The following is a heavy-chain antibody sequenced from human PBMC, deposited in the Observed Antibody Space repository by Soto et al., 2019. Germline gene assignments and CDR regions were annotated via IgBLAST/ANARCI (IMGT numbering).Heavy chain of an antibody. V-gene: IGHV3-7*05. CDR3: ARDYSARYYYYYYGMDV. CDR2: IKQDGSEK. Sequence: GGSLRLSCAASGFTFSSYWMSWVRQAPGKGLEWVANIKQDGSEKYYVDSVKGRFTISRDNAKNSLYLQMNSLRAEDTAVYYCARDYSARYYYYYYGMDVWGQGTTVTVSS. J-gene: IGHJ6*02. CDR1: GFTFSSYW. D-gene: IGHD4-4*01.